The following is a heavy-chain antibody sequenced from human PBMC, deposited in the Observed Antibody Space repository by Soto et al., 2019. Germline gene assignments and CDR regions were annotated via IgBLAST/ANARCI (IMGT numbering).Heavy chain of an antibody. J-gene: IGHJ4*02. CDR1: GDTFNSYT. D-gene: IGHD6-13*01. Sequence: GASVKVSCKTSGDTFNSYTISWVRQAPGQGLESMGKIIPILAIVNYAQKFQDRVTITADESTSTAYMELSSLRSEDTAVYYCARGVYIAAAGHYYFDYWGQGTLVTVSS. CDR3: ARGVYIAAAGHYYFDY. V-gene: IGHV1-69*02. CDR2: IIPILAIV.